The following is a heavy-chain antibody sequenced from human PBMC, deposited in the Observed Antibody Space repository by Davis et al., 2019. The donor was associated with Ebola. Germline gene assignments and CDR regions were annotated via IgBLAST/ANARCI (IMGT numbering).Heavy chain of an antibody. CDR3: ARNSTTSPDYSHSYYGMDV. CDR1: GASITSDIYH. Sequence: PSETLSLTCTISGASITSDIYHWTWIRQPAGKGLEWIGHIYGGGSTNYNPSLKSRVAISLDRSNNQVSLRLSAVTAADTAVYYCARNSTTSPDYSHSYYGMDVWGPGTTVIVSS. CDR2: IYGGGST. D-gene: IGHD2/OR15-2a*01. J-gene: IGHJ6*02. V-gene: IGHV4-61*09.